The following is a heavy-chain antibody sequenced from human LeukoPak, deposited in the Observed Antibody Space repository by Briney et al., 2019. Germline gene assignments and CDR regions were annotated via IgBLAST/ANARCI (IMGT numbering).Heavy chain of an antibody. CDR3: ARDPATIDGIAWYYFEN. D-gene: IGHD5-12*01. J-gene: IGHJ4*02. V-gene: IGHV1-2*02. CDR2: INPNTGGT. Sequence: ASVKVSCKASGYTFTDHYIHWVRQAPGQGFEWMGWINPNTGGTDYAQKFQDRIAISTYTSISTVYMELSRLKSDDTALYYCARDPATIDGIAWYYFENWGQGTLVTVS. CDR1: GYTFTDHY.